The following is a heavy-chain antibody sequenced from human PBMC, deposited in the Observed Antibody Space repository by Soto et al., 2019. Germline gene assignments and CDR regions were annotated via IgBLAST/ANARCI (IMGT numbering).Heavy chain of an antibody. J-gene: IGHJ4*02. Sequence: GGSLRLSCAASGFTFSSYSMNWVRQAPGKGLEWVSSISSSSSYIYYADSVKGRFTISRDNAKNSLYLQMNSLRAEDTAVYYCAAYYYDSSGYDDYWGQGTLVTVSS. CDR3: AAYYYDSSGYDDY. CDR1: GFTFSSYS. D-gene: IGHD3-22*01. V-gene: IGHV3-21*01. CDR2: ISSSSSYI.